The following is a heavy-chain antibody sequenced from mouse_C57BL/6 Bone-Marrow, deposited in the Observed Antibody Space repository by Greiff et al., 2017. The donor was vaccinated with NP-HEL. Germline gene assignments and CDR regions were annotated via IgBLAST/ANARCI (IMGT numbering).Heavy chain of an antibody. D-gene: IGHD2-3*01. CDR1: GYTFTDYE. J-gene: IGHJ4*01. CDR2: IDPETGGT. V-gene: IGHV1-15*01. Sequence: QVQLQQSGAELVRPGASVTLSCKASGYTFTDYEMHWVKQTPVHGLEWIGAIDPETGGTASNQKFKGKAILSADKSSSTAYMELRSLTSEDSAVYYCIYDGYPYAMDYWGQGTSVSVSS. CDR3: IYDGYPYAMDY.